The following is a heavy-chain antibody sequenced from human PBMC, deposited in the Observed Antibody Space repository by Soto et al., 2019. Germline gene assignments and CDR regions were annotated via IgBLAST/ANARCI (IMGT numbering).Heavy chain of an antibody. CDR3: ARDWYNWNYKEGGGY. Sequence: QVQLVQSGAEVKKPGSSVKVSCKASGGTFSSYAISWVRQAPGQGLEWLGGIIPIFGTANYAQKFQGRVTITADEYTSTAYMELSSLRSEDTAVYYCARDWYNWNYKEGGGYWGQGTLVTVSS. CDR2: IIPIFGTA. D-gene: IGHD1-7*01. CDR1: GGTFSSYA. J-gene: IGHJ4*02. V-gene: IGHV1-69*01.